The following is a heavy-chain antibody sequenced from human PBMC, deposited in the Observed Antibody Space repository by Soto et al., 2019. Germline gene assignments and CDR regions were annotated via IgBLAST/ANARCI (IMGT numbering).Heavy chain of an antibody. CDR1: GFTFSSYA. Sequence: QVQLVESGGGVVQPGRSLRLSCAASGFTFSSYAMHWVRQAPGKGLEWVAVISYDGSNKYYADSVKGRFTISRDNSKNTLYLQMNSLIAEDTAVYYCARASGGYQLLNPYYYYGMDVWGQGTTVTVSS. J-gene: IGHJ6*02. V-gene: IGHV3-30-3*01. D-gene: IGHD2-2*01. CDR2: ISYDGSNK. CDR3: ARASGGYQLLNPYYYYGMDV.